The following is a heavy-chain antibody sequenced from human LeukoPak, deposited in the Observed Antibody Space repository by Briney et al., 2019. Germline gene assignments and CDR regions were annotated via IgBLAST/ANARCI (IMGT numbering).Heavy chain of an antibody. V-gene: IGHV4-59*02. J-gene: IGHJ4*02. CDR3: TKLYYYDSSGYFGY. Sequence: SETLSLTCTVSGGSVSSYYWSWIRQPPGKGLEWIGYIYYSGNTDYNPSLKSRVTISVDTSKNQFSLKLSSVTAADTAVYYCTKLYYYDSSGYFGYWGQGTLVTVSS. CDR2: IYYSGNT. CDR1: GGSVSSYY. D-gene: IGHD3-22*01.